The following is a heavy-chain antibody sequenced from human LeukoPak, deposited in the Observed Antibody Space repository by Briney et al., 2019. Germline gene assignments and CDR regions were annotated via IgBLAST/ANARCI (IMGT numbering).Heavy chain of an antibody. Sequence: SETLSLTCTVSGGSISSSSYYWGWIRQPPGTGLEWIGCIYYSGRTYYNPSLSSPVTISVDTSNNQFSLKLSSVTAADTAVYYCARDRAGRNYDFWSGYYGANWFDPWGQGTLVTVSS. D-gene: IGHD3-3*01. J-gene: IGHJ5*02. V-gene: IGHV4-39*07. CDR2: IYYSGRT. CDR3: ARDRAGRNYDFWSGYYGANWFDP. CDR1: GGSISSSSYY.